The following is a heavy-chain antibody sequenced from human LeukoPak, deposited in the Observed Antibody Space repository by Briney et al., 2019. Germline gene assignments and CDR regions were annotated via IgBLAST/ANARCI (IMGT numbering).Heavy chain of an antibody. Sequence: SETLSLTCTVSGGSISSYYWSWIRQPPGKGLEWIGCIYYSGSTNYNPSLKSRVTVSVDTSKNQFSMKLTSVTAADTAVYYCARGGTATYYNGDVWGQGTTVTVSS. CDR2: IYYSGST. V-gene: IGHV4-59*01. J-gene: IGHJ6*02. CDR3: ARGGTATYYNGDV. D-gene: IGHD2-15*01. CDR1: GGSISSYY.